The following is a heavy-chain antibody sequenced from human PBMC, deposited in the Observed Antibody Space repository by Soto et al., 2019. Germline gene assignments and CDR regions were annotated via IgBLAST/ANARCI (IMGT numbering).Heavy chain of an antibody. V-gene: IGHV1-18*01. CDR3: AGDEHQSCGYMHWFDP. J-gene: IGHJ5*02. CDR1: GYTFTSYG. Sequence: QGQLVQSGAEVKKPGASVKVSCRASGYTFTSYGISWVRQAPGEGLEWMGWISAYNGNTNYAQKLQGRVTMTTNASKSKDYIEVRRLRADDTAVYYCAGDEHQSCGYMHWFDPWGQGTLVTVSS. D-gene: IGHD3-22*01. CDR2: ISAYNGNT.